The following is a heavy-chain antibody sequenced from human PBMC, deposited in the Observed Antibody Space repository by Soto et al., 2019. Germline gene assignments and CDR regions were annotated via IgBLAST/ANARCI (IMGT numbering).Heavy chain of an antibody. CDR2: IYYSGST. Sequence: SETLSLTCTVSGGSISSGGYYWSWIRQHPGKGLEWIGYIYYSGSTYYNPSLKSRVTISVDTSKNQFSLKLSSVTAADTAVYYCARSYYDSRDDAFDIWGQGTMVTV. J-gene: IGHJ3*02. V-gene: IGHV4-31*03. CDR3: ARSYYDSRDDAFDI. CDR1: GGSISSGGYY. D-gene: IGHD3-22*01.